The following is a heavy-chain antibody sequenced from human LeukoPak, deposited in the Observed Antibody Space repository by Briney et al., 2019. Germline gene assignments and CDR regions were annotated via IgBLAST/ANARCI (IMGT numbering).Heavy chain of an antibody. D-gene: IGHD3-22*01. CDR2: IRSKAYGGTT. CDR1: GFTFDDYG. Sequence: PGGSLRLSCAASGFTFDDYGMSWVRQAPGKGLEWVGFIRSKAYGGTTEYAASVKGRFTISRDDSKSIAYLQMNSLKTEDTAVYYCTREEITMIVVGWFDPWGQGTLVTVSS. V-gene: IGHV3-49*04. J-gene: IGHJ5*02. CDR3: TREEITMIVVGWFDP.